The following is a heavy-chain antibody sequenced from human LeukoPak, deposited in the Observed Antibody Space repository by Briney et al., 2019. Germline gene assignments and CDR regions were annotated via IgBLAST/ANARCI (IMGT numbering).Heavy chain of an antibody. V-gene: IGHV1-8*03. J-gene: IGHJ4*02. D-gene: IGHD3-22*01. CDR3: ARAYDSSGYYQDY. CDR2: MNPNSGNT. Sequence: ASVKVSCKASGYTFTSYGISWVRQATGQGLEWMGWMNPNSGNTGYAQKFQGRVTITRNTSISTAYMELSSLRSEDTAVYYCARAYDSSGYYQDYWGQGTLVTVSS. CDR1: GYTFTSYG.